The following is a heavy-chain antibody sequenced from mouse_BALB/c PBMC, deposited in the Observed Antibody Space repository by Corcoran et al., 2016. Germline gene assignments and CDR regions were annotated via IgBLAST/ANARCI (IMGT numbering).Heavy chain of an antibody. CDR3: ARDTTVVANAMDY. V-gene: IGHV1-9*01. J-gene: IGHJ4*01. Sequence: QVQLQQSGAELMKPGASVKISCKATGYTFSSYWIEWVKQWPGHGLEWIGEILPGSGSTNYNEKFKGKATFTADTSSNTAYIQLSSLTSEDSAVYYCARDTTVVANAMDYWGQGTSVTVSS. CDR1: GYTFSSYW. D-gene: IGHD1-1*01. CDR2: ILPGSGST.